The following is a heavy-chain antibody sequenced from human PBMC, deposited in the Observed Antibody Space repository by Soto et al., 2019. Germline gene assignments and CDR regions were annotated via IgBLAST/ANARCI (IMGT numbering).Heavy chain of an antibody. CDR2: INHSGGT. J-gene: IGHJ3*02. Sequence: SSETLSLTCAVYGGSFSAYYWSWIRQPPGKGLEWIGEINHSGGTYYNPSLKSRVTISVDTSKNQFSLKLSSVTAADTAVYYCASIYYYDSSGYLWGAFDIWGQGTMVTVSS. V-gene: IGHV4-34*01. CDR1: GGSFSAYY. D-gene: IGHD3-22*01. CDR3: ASIYYYDSSGYLWGAFDI.